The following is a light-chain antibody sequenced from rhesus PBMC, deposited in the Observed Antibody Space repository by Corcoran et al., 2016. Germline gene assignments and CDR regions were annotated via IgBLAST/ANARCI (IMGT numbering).Light chain of an antibody. Sequence: EIVLTQSPATLALSPGEKATLSCRASQSIISFLAWYPQKPWQAPSLLISGGSSRATGISDRVMGSGSGTDFTLTISSLEPEDVGVYFCLETSNWPQLTFGGGTKVDIK. CDR2: GGS. CDR3: LETSNWPQLT. CDR1: QSIISF. J-gene: IGKJ4*01. V-gene: IGKV3-24*04.